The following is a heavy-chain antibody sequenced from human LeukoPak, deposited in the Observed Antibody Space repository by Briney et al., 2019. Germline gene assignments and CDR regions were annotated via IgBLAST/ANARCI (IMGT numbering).Heavy chain of an antibody. D-gene: IGHD3-22*01. CDR2: ISSSSSYI. CDR1: GFTFSSYS. CDR3: AREDSSGYYGTFYYYYYMDV. J-gene: IGHJ6*03. V-gene: IGHV3-21*01. Sequence: GGSLRLSCAASGFTFSSYSMNWVRQAPGKGLEWVSSISSSSSYIYYADSVKGRFTISRDNAKNSLYLQMNSLRAEDTAVYYCAREDSSGYYGTFYYYYYMDVWGKGTTVTVSS.